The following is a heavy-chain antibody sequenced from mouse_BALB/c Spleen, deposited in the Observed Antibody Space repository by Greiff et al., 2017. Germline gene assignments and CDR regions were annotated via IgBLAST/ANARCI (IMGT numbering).Heavy chain of an antibody. D-gene: IGHD1-1*01. Sequence: EVKLMESGPDLVKPSQSLSLTCTVTGYSITSGYSWHWIRQFPGNKLEWMGYIHYSGSTNYNPSLKSRISITRDTSKNQFFLQLNSVTTEDTATYYCARWNYYGSSYGYYFDYWGQGTTLTVSS. J-gene: IGHJ2*01. V-gene: IGHV3-1*02. CDR3: ARWNYYGSSYGYYFDY. CDR2: IHYSGST. CDR1: GYSITSGYS.